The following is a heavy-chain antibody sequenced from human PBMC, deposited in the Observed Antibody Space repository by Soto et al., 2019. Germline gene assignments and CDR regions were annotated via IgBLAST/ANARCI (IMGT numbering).Heavy chain of an antibody. V-gene: IGHV3-30*04. CDR1: GFTFSSYS. J-gene: IGHJ4*02. CDR2: LSYDVRNK. Sequence: QVQLVESGGGVVQPGRSLRLSCAASGFTFSSYSMHWVRQSPGKGLEWVAVLSYDVRNKFYADSVKGRFTISRDNAKNTLYLQMNSLRTEDTAVYYCAREYVTGYYNVLGYWGQVTLVTVSS. CDR3: AREYVTGYYNVLGY. D-gene: IGHD3-9*01.